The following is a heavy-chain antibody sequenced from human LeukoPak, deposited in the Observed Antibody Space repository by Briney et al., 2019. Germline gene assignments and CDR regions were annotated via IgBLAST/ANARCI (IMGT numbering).Heavy chain of an antibody. CDR2: IISSGDHI. V-gene: IGHV3-21*01. CDR1: GFTFSSYS. CDR3: ARDNDFGPDY. Sequence: GGSLRLSCEASGFTFSSYSMNWVRQAPGKGLEWVSSIISSGDHIYYADSVKGRFTISRDNAKNSLFLQMDSLRAEDTAVYYCARDNDFGPDYWGQGTLVTVSS. D-gene: IGHD3-3*01. J-gene: IGHJ4*02.